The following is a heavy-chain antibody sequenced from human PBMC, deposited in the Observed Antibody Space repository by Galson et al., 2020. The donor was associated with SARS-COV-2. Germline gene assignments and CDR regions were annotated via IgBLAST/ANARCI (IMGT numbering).Heavy chain of an antibody. D-gene: IGHD6-13*01. CDR1: GGSFSGYY. J-gene: IGHJ3*02. V-gene: IGHV4-34*01. CDR3: ARSRRSSSWFPRVGAFDI. Sequence: SETLSLTCAVYGGSFSGYYWSWIRQPPGKGLEWIGEINHSGSTNYNPSLKSRVTISVDTSKNQFSLKLSSVTAADTAVYYCARSRRSSSWFPRVGAFDIWGQGTMVTVSS. CDR2: INHSGST.